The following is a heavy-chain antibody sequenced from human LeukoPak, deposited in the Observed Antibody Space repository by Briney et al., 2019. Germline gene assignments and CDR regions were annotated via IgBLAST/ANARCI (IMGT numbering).Heavy chain of an antibody. D-gene: IGHD2-15*01. CDR2: IIPIFGTA. Sequence: GASVKVSCKASGGTFSSYAISWVRQAPGQGLEWMGGIIPIFGTANYAQKFQGRVTITTDESTSTAYMELSSLRSDDTAVYYCARDMSRWWYSYYYYGMDVWGQGTTVTVSS. CDR1: GGTFSSYA. V-gene: IGHV1-69*05. J-gene: IGHJ6*02. CDR3: ARDMSRWWYSYYYYGMDV.